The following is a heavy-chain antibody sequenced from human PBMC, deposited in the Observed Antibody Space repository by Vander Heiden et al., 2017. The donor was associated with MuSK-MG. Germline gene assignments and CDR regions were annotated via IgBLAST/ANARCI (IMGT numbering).Heavy chain of an antibody. CDR3: ASLTAVAGLFDY. CDR2: ISYDGSNK. V-gene: IGHV3-30-3*01. D-gene: IGHD6-19*01. J-gene: IGHJ4*02. CDR1: GFPFSSYA. Sequence: QVQLVASGGGVVQPGRSLRLSCAASGFPFSSYAMHWVRQAPGKGLEWVAVISYDGSNKYYADSVKGRFTISRDNSKNTLYLQMNSLRAEDTAVYYCASLTAVAGLFDYWGQGTLVTVSS.